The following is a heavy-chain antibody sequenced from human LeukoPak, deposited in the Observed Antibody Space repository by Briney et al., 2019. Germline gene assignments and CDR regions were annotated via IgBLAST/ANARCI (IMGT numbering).Heavy chain of an antibody. CDR1: GGSISSTTYY. J-gene: IGHJ4*02. Sequence: SETLSLTCSVSGGSISSTTYYWGWIRQPPGKGLEWIGYIYYSGSTNYNPSLKSRVTISVDTSKNQFSLKLSSVTAADTAVYYCARGLSPLISSGWGFDYWGQGTLVTVSS. CDR3: ARGLSPLISSGWGFDY. D-gene: IGHD6-19*01. V-gene: IGHV4-61*05. CDR2: IYYSGST.